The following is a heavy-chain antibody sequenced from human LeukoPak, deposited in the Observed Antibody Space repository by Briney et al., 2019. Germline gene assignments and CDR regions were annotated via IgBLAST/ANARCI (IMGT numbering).Heavy chain of an antibody. V-gene: IGHV3-7*01. Sequence: PGGSLRLSCAASGFTFSSYYMSWVRQAPGKGLEWVANIKQDGSQKYYVDSVKGRFTISRDNAKNSVYLQMNSLRAEDTAVYYCARGGGYYGGEDYWGQGTLVTVSS. CDR1: GFTFSSYY. J-gene: IGHJ4*02. CDR3: ARGGGYYGGEDY. D-gene: IGHD3-22*01. CDR2: IKQDGSQK.